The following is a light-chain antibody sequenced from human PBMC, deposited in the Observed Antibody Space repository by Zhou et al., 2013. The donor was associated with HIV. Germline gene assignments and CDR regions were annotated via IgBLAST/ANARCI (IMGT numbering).Light chain of an antibody. J-gene: IGKJ5*01. CDR2: DAS. V-gene: IGKV3-11*01. CDR3: QQRQHWPPIT. Sequence: DIVLTQSPATLSLSPGERATFSCRASQSVSIYLAWYQQKPGQAPRLLIYDASNRATGVPARFSGSGSGTDFTLSISRLEPEDFAVYYCQQRQHWPPITFGQGTRLDIK. CDR1: QSVSIY.